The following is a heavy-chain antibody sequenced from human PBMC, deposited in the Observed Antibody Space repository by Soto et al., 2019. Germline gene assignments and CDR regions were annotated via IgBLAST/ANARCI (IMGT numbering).Heavy chain of an antibody. J-gene: IGHJ5*02. CDR1: GGPISSSGYY. D-gene: IGHD5-12*01. CDR3: ARDWIRDGYNSGWFDP. CDR2: IYYSGSA. Sequence: SETLSLTCTVSGGPISSSGYYWGWIRQPPGKGLEWIGYIYYSGSANYNPSRKSRVTISVDTSKNQFSLKLSSVTAADTAVYYCARDWIRDGYNSGWFDPWGQGTLVTVSS. V-gene: IGHV4-61*08.